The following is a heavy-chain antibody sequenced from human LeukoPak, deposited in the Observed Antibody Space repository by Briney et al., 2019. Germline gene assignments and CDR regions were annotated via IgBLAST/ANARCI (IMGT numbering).Heavy chain of an antibody. Sequence: KASETLSLTCAVSGDSISSSHWWSWVRQSPGKGLEWIGEIYHSGNTNYNPSLKSRAAISLDKSSNQFSLRLTSVTAADTAMYFCAREEMPGKFDYWGQGTRVTVSS. J-gene: IGHJ4*02. CDR2: IYHSGNT. D-gene: IGHD1-26*01. CDR3: AREEMPGKFDY. CDR1: GDSISSSHW. V-gene: IGHV4-4*02.